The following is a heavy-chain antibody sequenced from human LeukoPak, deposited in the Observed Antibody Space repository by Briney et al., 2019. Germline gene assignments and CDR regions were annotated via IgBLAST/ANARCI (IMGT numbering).Heavy chain of an antibody. Sequence: SVKVSCKASGGTFSSYAISWVRQAPGQGLEWMGGIIPIFGTANYAQKLQGRVTMTTDTSTSTAYMELRSLRSDDTAVYYCARDASRRGSGSYYNYWGQGTLVTVSS. D-gene: IGHD3-10*01. CDR2: IIPIFGTA. V-gene: IGHV1-69*05. CDR1: GGTFSSYA. J-gene: IGHJ4*02. CDR3: ARDASRRGSGSYYNY.